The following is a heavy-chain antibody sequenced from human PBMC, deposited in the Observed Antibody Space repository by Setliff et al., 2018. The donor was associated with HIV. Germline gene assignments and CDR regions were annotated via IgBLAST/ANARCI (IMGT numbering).Heavy chain of an antibody. J-gene: IGHJ4*02. CDR1: GGTFSSYA. Sequence: ASVKVSCKASGGTFSSYAISWVRQAPGQGLEWMGGIIPSFGTANYAQKFQGRVTITTDESTSTAYMELSSLRSEDTAVYYCARTDYGGNSGGNYFDYWGQGSLVTVSS. CDR3: ARTDYGGNSGGNYFDY. D-gene: IGHD4-17*01. CDR2: IIPSFGTA. V-gene: IGHV1-69*05.